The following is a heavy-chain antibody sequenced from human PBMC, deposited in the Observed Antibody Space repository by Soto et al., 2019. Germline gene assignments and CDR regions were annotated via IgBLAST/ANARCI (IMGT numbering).Heavy chain of an antibody. CDR3: ARGTVTNPAYYYYYGMDV. V-gene: IGHV6-1*01. Sequence: PSQTLSLTCAISGDSVSSNSAAWNWIRQSPSRGLEWLGRTYYRSKWYNDYAVSVKSRITINPDTSKNQFSLQLNSVTPEDTAVYYCARGTVTNPAYYYYYGMDVWGQGTTVTVSS. J-gene: IGHJ6*02. CDR1: GDSVSSNSAA. D-gene: IGHD4-4*01. CDR2: TYYRSKWYN.